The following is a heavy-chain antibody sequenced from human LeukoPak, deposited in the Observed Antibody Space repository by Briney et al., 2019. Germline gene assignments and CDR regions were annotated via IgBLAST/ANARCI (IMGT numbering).Heavy chain of an antibody. V-gene: IGHV4-4*02. J-gene: IGHJ4*02. CDR3: ARGYYYGSGAPDQALDY. CDR2: IYHSGST. D-gene: IGHD3-10*01. CDR1: GGSISSSNW. Sequence: SETLSLTCAVSGGSISSSNWWSWVRQPPGKGLEWIGEIYHSGSTNYNPSLKCRVTISVDKSKTRSSLKLSSVTAADTAVYYCARGYYYGSGAPDQALDYWGQGTLVTVSS.